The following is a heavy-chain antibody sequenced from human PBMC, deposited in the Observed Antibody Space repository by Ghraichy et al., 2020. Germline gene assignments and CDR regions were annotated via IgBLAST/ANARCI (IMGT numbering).Heavy chain of an antibody. Sequence: GGSLRLSCAASGFTFSSYAMSWVRQAPGKGLEWVSAISGSGGSTYYADSVKGRFTISRDNSKNTLYLQMNSLRVEDTAVYYCAVDYDSSGYDYWGQGTLVTVSS. J-gene: IGHJ4*02. CDR1: GFTFSSYA. D-gene: IGHD3-22*01. V-gene: IGHV3-23*01. CDR2: ISGSGGST. CDR3: AVDYDSSGYDY.